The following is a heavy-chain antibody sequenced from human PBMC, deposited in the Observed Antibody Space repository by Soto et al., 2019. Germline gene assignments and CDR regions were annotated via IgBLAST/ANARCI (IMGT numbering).Heavy chain of an antibody. V-gene: IGHV1-69*13. CDR3: ARPPGRSSGWKLHDAFDI. D-gene: IGHD6-19*01. CDR2: IIPIFGTA. CDR1: GGTFSSYA. Sequence: GASVKVSCKASGGTFSSYAISWVRQAPGQGLEWMGGIIPIFGTANYAQKFQGRVTITADESTSTAYMELSSLRSEDTAVYYCARPPGRSSGWKLHDAFDIWGQGTMVTVSS. J-gene: IGHJ3*02.